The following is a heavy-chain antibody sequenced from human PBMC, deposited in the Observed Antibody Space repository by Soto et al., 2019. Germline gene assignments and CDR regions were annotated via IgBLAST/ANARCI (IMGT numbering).Heavy chain of an antibody. CDR3: ARDDSFAFDI. CDR1: GFTFTSYS. V-gene: IGHV3-48*01. D-gene: IGHD2-21*01. Sequence: PGGSLRLSCAASGFTFTSYSMNWVRQAPGKGLEWVSYIRGTTHYADSVKGRFTISGDNARSTLYLQMNSLRADDTAVYYCARDDSFAFDIWGQGTMVTVSS. J-gene: IGHJ3*02. CDR2: IRGTT.